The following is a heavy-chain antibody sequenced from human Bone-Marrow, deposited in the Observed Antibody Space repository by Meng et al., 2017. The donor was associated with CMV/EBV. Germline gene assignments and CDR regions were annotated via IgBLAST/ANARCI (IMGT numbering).Heavy chain of an antibody. CDR1: GFTFDDYA. J-gene: IGHJ6*02. CDR2: ISWNSGSI. CDR3: ARDLTNGMDV. V-gene: IGHV3-9*01. D-gene: IGHD3-9*01. Sequence: SLKISCAASGFTFDDYAMHWVRQAPGKGLEWVSGISWNSGSIGYADSVKGRFTISRDNAKNSLYLQMNSLRAEDTALYYCARDLTNGMDVWGQGTTVTVSS.